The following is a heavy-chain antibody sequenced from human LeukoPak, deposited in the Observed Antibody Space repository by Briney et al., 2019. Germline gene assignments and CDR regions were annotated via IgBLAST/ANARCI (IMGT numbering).Heavy chain of an antibody. CDR3: AKKSWVAAAGYIDY. D-gene: IGHD6-13*01. CDR1: GXTFSSYA. CDR2: ISGSGGST. Sequence: GGSLRLSCAASGXTFSSYAMSWVRQAPGKGLEWVSAISGSGGSTYYADSVKGRFTISRDNSKNTLYLQMNSLRAEDTAVYYCAKKSWVAAAGYIDYWGQGTLVTVSS. V-gene: IGHV3-23*01. J-gene: IGHJ4*02.